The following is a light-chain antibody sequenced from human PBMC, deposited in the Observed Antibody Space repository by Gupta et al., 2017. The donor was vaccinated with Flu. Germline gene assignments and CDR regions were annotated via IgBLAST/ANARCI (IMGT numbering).Light chain of an antibody. Sequence: GDRVTITCRASQSINSWLAWYLQKPGKAPELLIYKASILQNGVPSRFSGRGSGTEFTLTISSLQPDDFATYYCHQYNSYSWTFGQGTKVEIK. J-gene: IGKJ1*01. CDR2: KAS. CDR3: HQYNSYSWT. CDR1: QSINSW. V-gene: IGKV1-5*03.